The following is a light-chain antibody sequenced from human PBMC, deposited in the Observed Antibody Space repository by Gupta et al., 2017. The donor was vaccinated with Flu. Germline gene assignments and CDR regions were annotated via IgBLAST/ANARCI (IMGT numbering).Light chain of an antibody. CDR1: ESLMESNGDNY. CDR3: MQARQNPPT. CDR2: LAS. V-gene: IGKV2-28*01. Sequence: DIVLTQSPPSLSVTTAEPPSISCRSSESLMESNGDNYLDWYLQKPGQSPQLLIYLASNRASGVPDRFGGSGSGTYFTLRISRVEAEDVGVYYCMQARQNPPTFGGGTKVEIK. J-gene: IGKJ4*01.